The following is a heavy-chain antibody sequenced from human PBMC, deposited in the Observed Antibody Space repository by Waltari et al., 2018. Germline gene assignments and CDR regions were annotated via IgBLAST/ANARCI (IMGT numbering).Heavy chain of an antibody. CDR3: ATIGVGYSSGWYSHTIFDY. Sequence: EVQLVQSGAEVKKPGATVKISCKASGYTFTDYYMHWVQQAPGKGLEWMGRVDPEDGETIYAEKFQGRVTITADTSTDTAYMELSSLRSEDTAVYYCATIGVGYSSGWYSHTIFDYWGQGTLVTVSS. CDR2: VDPEDGET. CDR1: GYTFTDYY. J-gene: IGHJ4*02. D-gene: IGHD6-19*01. V-gene: IGHV1-69-2*01.